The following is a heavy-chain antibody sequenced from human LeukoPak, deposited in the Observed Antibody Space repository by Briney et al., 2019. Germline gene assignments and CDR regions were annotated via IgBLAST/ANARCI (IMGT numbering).Heavy chain of an antibody. J-gene: IGHJ6*03. CDR2: MNPNSGNT. D-gene: IGHD3-3*01. Sequence: ASVTVSCKASGYTFTSYDINWVRQATGQGLEWMGWMNPNSGNTGYAQKFQGRVTITRNTSISTAYMELSSLRSEDTAVYYCARGIRYYDFWSGYYSAYYYYYMDVWGKGTTVTVSS. CDR3: ARGIRYYDFWSGYYSAYYYYYMDV. V-gene: IGHV1-8*03. CDR1: GYTFTSYD.